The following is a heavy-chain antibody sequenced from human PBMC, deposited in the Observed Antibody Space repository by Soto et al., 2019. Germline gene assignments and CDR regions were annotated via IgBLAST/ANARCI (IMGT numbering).Heavy chain of an antibody. Sequence: QVQLVQSGAEVKKPGSSVKVSCKASGGTFSSYAISWLRQAPGQGLEWMGGTIPIFGTASYAHKFQGRVTITAGESTSTAFMDLSSLRTEDTAVYYCARERGSGSYYRVGYYYYGMDIWGQGTMVTVSS. CDR1: GGTFSSYA. V-gene: IGHV1-69*01. CDR2: TIPIFGTA. D-gene: IGHD3-10*01. J-gene: IGHJ6*02. CDR3: ARERGSGSYYRVGYYYYGMDI.